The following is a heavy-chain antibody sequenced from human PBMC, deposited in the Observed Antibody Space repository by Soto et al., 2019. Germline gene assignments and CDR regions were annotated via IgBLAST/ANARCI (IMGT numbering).Heavy chain of an antibody. V-gene: IGHV3-33*01. Sequence: QVQLVESGGGVVQTGRSLRLSCAASGFTFSNYGMHWVRQAPGKGLEWVAVIWDDGSNKYYVDSVKGRFTISRDNYKNTLYLQMNSLRGEDTAVYYCASDKDYGMDVWGQGTTVTVSS. CDR3: ASDKDYGMDV. J-gene: IGHJ6*02. CDR2: IWDDGSNK. CDR1: GFTFSNYG.